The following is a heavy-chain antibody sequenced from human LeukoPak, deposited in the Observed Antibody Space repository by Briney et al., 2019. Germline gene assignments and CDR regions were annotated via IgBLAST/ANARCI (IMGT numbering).Heavy chain of an antibody. J-gene: IGHJ3*02. CDR1: GGSVSSGSYY. V-gene: IGHV4-61*01. CDR2: IYYSGST. Sequence: SETLSLTCTVSGGSVSSGSYYWSWIRQPPGKGLEWIGYIYYSGSTNYNPSLKSRVTMSVDTSKNQFSLKLSSVTAADTAVHYCARADCSGGSCYAFDIWGQGTMVTVSS. CDR3: ARADCSGGSCYAFDI. D-gene: IGHD2-15*01.